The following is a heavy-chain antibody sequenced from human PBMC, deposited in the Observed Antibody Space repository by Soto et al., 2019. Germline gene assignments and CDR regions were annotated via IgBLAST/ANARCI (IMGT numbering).Heavy chain of an antibody. V-gene: IGHV4-59*08. CDR2: IYYSGTT. CDR3: ARLGGYYQAFDS. Sequence: PSETLSLTCAVSGGSISSSNWWSWIRQPPGKGLEWIGNIYYSGTTNYHPSLKSRVTISLDTSKNQFSLKLSSVTAADTAVYYCARLGGYYQAFDSWGQGTLVTVSS. D-gene: IGHD3-22*01. J-gene: IGHJ4*02. CDR1: GGSISSSNW.